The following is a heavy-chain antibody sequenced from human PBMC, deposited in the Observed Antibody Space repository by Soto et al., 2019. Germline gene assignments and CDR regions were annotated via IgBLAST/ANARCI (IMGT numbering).Heavy chain of an antibody. Sequence: SETLSLTCTVSGGSISSGDYYWSWIRQPPGKGLEWIGYIYYSGSTYYNPSLKSRVTISVDTSKNQFSLKLSSVTAADTAVYYCARVTTYYYDSSGAYYFDYWGQGTLVTVSS. V-gene: IGHV4-30-4*01. CDR3: ARVTTYYYDSSGAYYFDY. CDR1: GGSISSGDYY. J-gene: IGHJ4*02. D-gene: IGHD3-22*01. CDR2: IYYSGST.